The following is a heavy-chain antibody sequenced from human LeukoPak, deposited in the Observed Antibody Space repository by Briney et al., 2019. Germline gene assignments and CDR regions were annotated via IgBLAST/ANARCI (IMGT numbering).Heavy chain of an antibody. CDR1: GFTFSSYA. J-gene: IGHJ4*02. D-gene: IGHD2-2*01. V-gene: IGHV3-64*01. CDR2: ISRNGGST. CDR3: ARVAGHCSSTSCENDY. Sequence: GGSLRLSWAASGFTFSSYAMHWVRQAPGKGLEYVSAISRNGGSTYYANSVKGRFTISRDNSKNTLYLQMGSLRAEDLAVYYCARVAGHCSSTSCENDYWGQGTLVTVSS.